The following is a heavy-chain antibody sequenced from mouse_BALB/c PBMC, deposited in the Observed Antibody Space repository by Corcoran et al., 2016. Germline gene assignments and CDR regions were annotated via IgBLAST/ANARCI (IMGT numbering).Heavy chain of an antibody. J-gene: IGHJ4*01. CDR3: ARVDVLYYYGSFYAMDY. CDR2: INTYTGEP. D-gene: IGHD1-1*01. Sequence: QIQLVQSGPELKKPGETVKISCKASGYTFTNYGMNWVKQAPGKGLKWMGWINTYTGEPTYADDFKGRFAFSLETSASTAYLQINNLKNEDTATYFCARVDVLYYYGSFYAMDYWGQGTSVTVSS. CDR1: GYTFTNYG. V-gene: IGHV9-3-1*01.